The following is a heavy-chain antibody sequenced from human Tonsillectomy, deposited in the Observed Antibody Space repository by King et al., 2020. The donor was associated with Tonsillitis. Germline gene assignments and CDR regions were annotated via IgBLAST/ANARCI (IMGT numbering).Heavy chain of an antibody. CDR3: ARDRVNCSSTSCYYYGMDV. V-gene: IGHV4-59*01. J-gene: IGHJ6*02. CDR1: GGSISSYY. CDR2: IYYSGST. Sequence: VQLQESGPGLVKPSETLSLTCTVSGGSISSYYWSWIRQPPGKGLEWIGYIYYSGSTNYNPSLKSRVTISVDTSKNQFSLKLSSVTAADTAGYYCARDRVNCSSTSCYYYGMDVWGQGTTVTVSS. D-gene: IGHD2-2*01.